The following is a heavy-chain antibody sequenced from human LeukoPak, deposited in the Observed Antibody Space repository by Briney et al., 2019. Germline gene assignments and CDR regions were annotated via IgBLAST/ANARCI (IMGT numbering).Heavy chain of an antibody. V-gene: IGHV3-21*06. CDR1: GLTFSTSG. CDR3: ATETNGRHYDY. Sequence: GGSLRLSCPTSGLTFSTSGFNWVRQAPGKGPEWVASIGPTGFDRYHADSIKGRFTISRDNANNFLYLQMDSLRAEDTAVYYCATETNGRHYDYWGQGTLLTVSS. D-gene: IGHD1-14*01. J-gene: IGHJ4*02. CDR2: IGPTGFDR.